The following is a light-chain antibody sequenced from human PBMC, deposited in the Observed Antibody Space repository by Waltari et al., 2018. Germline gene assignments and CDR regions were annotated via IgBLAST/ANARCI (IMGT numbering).Light chain of an antibody. J-gene: IGKJ4*01. CDR3: QQYNSWLT. V-gene: IGKV3-15*01. CDR2: GAS. CDR1: QFVSTN. Sequence: EIVMTQSPATLSVSPGERVTLSCRASQFVSTNVAWYQQKPGQGPRLLISGASTRAAGVPARFSGSGSGTDFTLTISSLQSEDFGIYHCQQYNSWLTFGGGTKVEIK.